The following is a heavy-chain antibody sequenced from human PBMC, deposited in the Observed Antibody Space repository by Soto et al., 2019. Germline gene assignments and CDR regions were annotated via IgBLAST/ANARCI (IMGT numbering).Heavy chain of an antibody. D-gene: IGHD3-9*01. V-gene: IGHV4-59*01. CDR1: GGSISSYY. Sequence: PSETLSLTCTVSGGSISSYYWSWIRQPPGKGLEWIGYIYYSGSTNYNPSLKSRVTISVDTSKNQFSLKLSSVTAADTAVYYCARAGSLTGYYIHDAFESWGQGTMVTVSS. CDR3: ARAGSLTGYYIHDAFES. CDR2: IYYSGST. J-gene: IGHJ3*02.